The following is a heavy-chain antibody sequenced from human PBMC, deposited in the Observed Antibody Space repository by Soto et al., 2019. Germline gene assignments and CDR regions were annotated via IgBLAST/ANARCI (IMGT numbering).Heavy chain of an antibody. J-gene: IGHJ5*02. V-gene: IGHV1-18*01. Sequence: AAVKVYCKASGYTFTSYGISWVRQAPGQGLEWMGWISAYNGNTNYAQKLQGRVTMTKDTSTSTAYMELRSLRSYYTAVYYCARVLSSSSNWFDPWGQGTLVTVSS. CDR1: GYTFTSYG. CDR3: ARVLSSSSNWFDP. D-gene: IGHD6-6*01. CDR2: ISAYNGNT.